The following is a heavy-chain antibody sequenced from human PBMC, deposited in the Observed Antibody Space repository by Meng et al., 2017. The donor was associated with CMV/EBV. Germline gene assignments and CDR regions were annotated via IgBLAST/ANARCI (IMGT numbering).Heavy chain of an antibody. CDR3: AADLYSGYEKYYDSSGYYY. Sequence: SVKVSCKSSGGSFSRYAFSWVRQAPGQGLEWVGGIVPFFPTTNYAQKFQERVTITRDMSTSTAYMELSSLRSEDTAVYYCAADLYSGYEKYYDSSGYYYWGQGTLVTVSS. CDR1: GGSFSRYA. V-gene: IGHV1-69*05. J-gene: IGHJ4*02. CDR2: IVPFFPTT. D-gene: IGHD3-22*01.